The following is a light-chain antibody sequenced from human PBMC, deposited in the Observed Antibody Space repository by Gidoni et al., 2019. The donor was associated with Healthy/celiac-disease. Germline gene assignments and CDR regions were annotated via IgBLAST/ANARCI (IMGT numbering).Light chain of an antibody. CDR3: AAWDDSLSGVV. CDR2: RNN. CDR1: SSNIGSNY. J-gene: IGLJ2*01. V-gene: IGLV1-47*01. Sequence: SLLTPPPSASGTPRQRVTISCSGSSSNIGSNYVYWYQQLPGTAPKLLIYRNNQRPSGVPDRFSGSKSGTSASLAISGLRSEDEADYYCAAWDDSLSGVVFGGGTKLTVL.